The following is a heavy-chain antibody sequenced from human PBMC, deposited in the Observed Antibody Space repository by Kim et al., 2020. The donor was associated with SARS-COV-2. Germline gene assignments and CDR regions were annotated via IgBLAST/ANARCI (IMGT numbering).Heavy chain of an antibody. CDR3: ARSTTMVRGVRYFDY. V-gene: IGHV4-31*02. Sequence: PSLKRRVTISVDTSKNQFSLKLGSVTAADTAVYYCARSTTMVRGVRYFDYWGQGTLVTVSS. J-gene: IGHJ4*02. D-gene: IGHD3-10*01.